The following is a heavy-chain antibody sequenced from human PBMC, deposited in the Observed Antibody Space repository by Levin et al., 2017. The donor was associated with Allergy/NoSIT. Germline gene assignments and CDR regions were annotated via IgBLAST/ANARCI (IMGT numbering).Heavy chain of an antibody. V-gene: IGHV3-30*18. J-gene: IGHJ4*02. CDR3: AKDEGLYYETSSYYPLDS. CDR2: ISHDGSDL. CDR1: GFSFSSYG. Sequence: GGSLRLSCKASGFSFSSYGMHWVRQAQGQGLEWVAVISHDGSDLYYADSVKGRFTISRDNSENILYLQLNGLRAEDTAVYYCAKDEGLYYETSSYYPLDSWGQGTLVTVSS. D-gene: IGHD3-16*01.